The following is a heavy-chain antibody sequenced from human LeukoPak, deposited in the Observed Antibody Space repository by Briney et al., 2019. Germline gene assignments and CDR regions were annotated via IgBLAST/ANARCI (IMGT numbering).Heavy chain of an antibody. CDR2: ISSSSYI. CDR1: GFTFSSYS. Sequence: GGSLRLSCAASGFTFSSYSMNWVRQAPGKGLEWVSSISSSSYIYYADSVKGRFTISRDNAKNSLYLQMNSLRAEDTAVYYCARDRNIVVVPAFTGFDPWGQGTLVTVSS. D-gene: IGHD2-2*01. J-gene: IGHJ5*02. CDR3: ARDRNIVVVPAFTGFDP. V-gene: IGHV3-21*01.